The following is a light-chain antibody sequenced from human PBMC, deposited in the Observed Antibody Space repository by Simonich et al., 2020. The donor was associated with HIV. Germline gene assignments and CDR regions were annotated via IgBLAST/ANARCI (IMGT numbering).Light chain of an antibody. J-gene: IGKJ1*01. CDR1: QSVSSN. CDR3: QQSYSSLT. CDR2: GAS. V-gene: IGKV3-15*01. Sequence: EIVMTQSPATLSVSPGERATLSCRASQSVSSNLAWFQQKPGQAPSLLIYGASIRATGIPARFSGSGSGTEFTLTISSLQPEDFATYYCQQSYSSLTFGQGTKVEIK.